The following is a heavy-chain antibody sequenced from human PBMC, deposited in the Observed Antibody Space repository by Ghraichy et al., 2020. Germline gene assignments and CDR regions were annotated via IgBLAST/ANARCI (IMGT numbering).Heavy chain of an antibody. J-gene: IGHJ6*02. D-gene: IGHD1-26*01. CDR2: IYYSGST. CDR3: AREGGLSGSHYYGMDV. Sequence: GSLRLSCTVSGGSISSYYWSWIRQPPGKGLEWIGYIYYSGSTNYNPSLKSRVTISVDTSKNQFSLKLSSVTAADTAVYYCAREGGLSGSHYYGMDVWGQGTTVTVSS. CDR1: GGSISSYY. V-gene: IGHV4-59*01.